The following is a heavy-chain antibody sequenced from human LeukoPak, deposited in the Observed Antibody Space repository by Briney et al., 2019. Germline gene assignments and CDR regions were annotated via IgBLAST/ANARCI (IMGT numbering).Heavy chain of an antibody. J-gene: IGHJ4*02. D-gene: IGHD6-13*01. CDR1: GYTFTSYG. CDR3: AVTASAGTDRSFYFDY. V-gene: IGHV1-18*01. Sequence: ASVKVSCKASGYTFTSYGISWVRQAPGQGLEWMGWISAYNGNTHYAQKLQGRVTMTTDTSTSTAYMELRSLRSDDTAVYYCAVTASAGTDRSFYFDYWGQGTLVTVSS. CDR2: ISAYNGNT.